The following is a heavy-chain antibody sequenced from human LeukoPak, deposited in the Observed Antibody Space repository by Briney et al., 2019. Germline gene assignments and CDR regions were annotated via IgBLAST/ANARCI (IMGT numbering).Heavy chain of an antibody. J-gene: IGHJ4*02. CDR1: GVTSSSYA. V-gene: IGHV3-30*04. Sequence: GGSLRLSCAASGVTSSSYAMHWVHQAPGKGLEWVAVISYDGSNKYYADSVKGRFTISRDNSKNTLYLQMNSLRAEDTAVYYCARGQDWGQGTLVTVSS. CDR2: ISYDGSNK. CDR3: ARGQD.